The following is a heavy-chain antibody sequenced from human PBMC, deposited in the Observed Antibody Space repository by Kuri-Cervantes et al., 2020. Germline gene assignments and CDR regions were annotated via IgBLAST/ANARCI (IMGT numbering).Heavy chain of an antibody. J-gene: IGHJ4*02. CDR3: AKEVQYYYGSGSYCDY. Sequence: GGSLRLSRAVYGGSFSGYYWSWIRQPPGKGLEWVSAISGSGGSTYYADSVKGRFTISRDNSKNTLYLQMNSLRAEDTAVYYCAKEVQYYYGSGSYCDYWGQGTLVTVSS. D-gene: IGHD3-10*01. CDR2: ISGSGGST. V-gene: IGHV3-23*01. CDR1: GGSFSGYY.